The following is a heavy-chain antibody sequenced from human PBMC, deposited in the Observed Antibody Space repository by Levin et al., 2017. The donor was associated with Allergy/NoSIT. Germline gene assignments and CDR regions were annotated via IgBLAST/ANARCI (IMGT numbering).Heavy chain of an antibody. V-gene: IGHV1-18*01. CDR3: ARFGSNDNSYYYGMDV. J-gene: IGHJ6*02. CDR1: GYTFTSYG. D-gene: IGHD1-1*01. Sequence: GESLKISCKASGYTFTSYGISWVRQAPGQGLEWMGWISAYNGNTNYAQKLQGRVTMTTDTSTSTAYMELRSLRSDDTAVYYCARFGSNDNSYYYGMDVWGQGTTVTVSS. CDR2: ISAYNGNT.